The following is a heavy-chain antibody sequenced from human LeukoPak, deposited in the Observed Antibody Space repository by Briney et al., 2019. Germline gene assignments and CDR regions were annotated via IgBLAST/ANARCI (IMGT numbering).Heavy chain of an antibody. D-gene: IGHD2-2*01. CDR2: IYPGDSDT. CDR3: ARLGAYCSSTSCDPYYYYGMDV. Sequence: GESLKISCKGSGYSFTSYWIGWVRHMPGKGLEWMGIIYPGDSDTRYRPSFQGQVTISADKSISTAYLQWSSLKASDTAMYYCARLGAYCSSTSCDPYYYYGMDVWGQATTVTVSS. CDR1: GYSFTSYW. J-gene: IGHJ6*02. V-gene: IGHV5-51*01.